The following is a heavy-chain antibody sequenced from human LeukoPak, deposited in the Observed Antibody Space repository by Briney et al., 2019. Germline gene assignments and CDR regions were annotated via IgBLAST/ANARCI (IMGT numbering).Heavy chain of an antibody. D-gene: IGHD6-13*01. Sequence: PRGSLRLSCAAPGFTFSSYAMSSGRQAPGKGLEWVSVISANDGDTYYAHSVQGRFTMSRDKSKNTVYLEMNSLRAEDTAVYYCAKQFDGRSWYCFDYWRRGPLATVSS. V-gene: IGHV3-23*01. J-gene: IGHJ4*02. CDR3: AKQFDGRSWYCFDY. CDR2: ISANDGDT. CDR1: GFTFSSYA.